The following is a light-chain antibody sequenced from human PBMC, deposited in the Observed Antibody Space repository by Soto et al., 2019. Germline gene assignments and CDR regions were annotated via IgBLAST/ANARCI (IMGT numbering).Light chain of an antibody. J-gene: IGKJ2*01. CDR3: QQYYTLYT. CDR2: GAS. CDR1: QSVADN. Sequence: EVVMTQSPATLSVSPGERVTLSCRSSQSVADNLAWFQQKPGQGPRLLIYGASTRATGIPARFSGSGSVTEFTLTISSLQPDDFATYYCQQYYTLYTFGQGTKLEIK. V-gene: IGKV3-15*01.